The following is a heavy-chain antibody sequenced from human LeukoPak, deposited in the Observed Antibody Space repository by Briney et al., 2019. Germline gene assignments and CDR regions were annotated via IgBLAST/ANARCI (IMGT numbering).Heavy chain of an antibody. CDR2: INSDGSDT. CDR1: GFTFSDYW. D-gene: IGHD3-9*01. Sequence: GGSLRLSCAASGFTFSDYWSHWVRQAPGKGLVWVSRINSDGSDTSYADSVKGRFTISRDNAKNTLYLQMNSLRAEDTAVYYCTRDRRYGGMDVWGQGTTVTVSS. CDR3: TRDRRYGGMDV. V-gene: IGHV3-74*01. J-gene: IGHJ6*02.